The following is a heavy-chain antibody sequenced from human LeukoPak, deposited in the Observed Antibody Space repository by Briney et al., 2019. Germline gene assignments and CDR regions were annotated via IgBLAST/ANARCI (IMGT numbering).Heavy chain of an antibody. CDR1: GFTFSNYF. D-gene: IGHD2/OR15-2a*01. V-gene: IGHV3-74*01. J-gene: IGHJ4*02. CDR2: ITGDGSST. Sequence: QPGGSLRLSCTASGFTFSNYFMHWVRQVPGEGPVWVSRITGDGSSTSYADSVKGRFTLSRDNAKNTLYLQMNSLRAEDTALYYCVRLYAYWGQGTLVTVSS. CDR3: VRLYAY.